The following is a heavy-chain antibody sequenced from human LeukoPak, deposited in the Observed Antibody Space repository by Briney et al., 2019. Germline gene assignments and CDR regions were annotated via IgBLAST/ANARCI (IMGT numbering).Heavy chain of an antibody. J-gene: IGHJ4*02. Sequence: GASVKVSCKASGGTFSSYAISWVRQAPGQGLEWMGGIIPIFGTANYAQKFQGRVTITADESTSTAYMELSSLRFEDTAVYYCAREREPAAMDPLGYWGQGTLVTVSS. CDR1: GGTFSSYA. V-gene: IGHV1-69*13. CDR2: IIPIFGTA. D-gene: IGHD2-2*01. CDR3: AREREPAAMDPLGY.